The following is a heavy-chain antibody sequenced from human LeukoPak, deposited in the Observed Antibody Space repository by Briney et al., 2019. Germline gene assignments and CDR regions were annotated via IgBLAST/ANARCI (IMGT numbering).Heavy chain of an antibody. J-gene: IGHJ4*02. D-gene: IGHD3-10*01. CDR2: IYYSGST. CDR1: GGSISSSSYY. Sequence: PSEALSLTCTVSGGSISSSSYYWGWIRQPPGKGLEWIGSIYYSGSTYYNPSLKSRVTISVDTSKNQFSLKLSSVTAADTAVYYCASVLLWFGELPHWGQGTLVTVSS. CDR3: ASVLLWFGELPH. V-gene: IGHV4-39*07.